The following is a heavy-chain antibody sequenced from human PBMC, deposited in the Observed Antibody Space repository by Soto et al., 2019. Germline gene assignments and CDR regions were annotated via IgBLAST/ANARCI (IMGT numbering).Heavy chain of an antibody. CDR2: VKQDGGEK. D-gene: IGHD3-16*01. V-gene: IGHV3-7*01. CDR1: GFTFSSHW. Sequence: GGALRLSCAASGFTFSSHWMSWVRQATGKGLEWVANVKQDGGEKYYMDSVQGRFTFSRNNCKNSLYLHMNSVRAEDTAVYYCATVTYSYGWIFDYWGQGSMGTVSS. CDR3: ATVTYSYGWIFDY. J-gene: IGHJ4*03.